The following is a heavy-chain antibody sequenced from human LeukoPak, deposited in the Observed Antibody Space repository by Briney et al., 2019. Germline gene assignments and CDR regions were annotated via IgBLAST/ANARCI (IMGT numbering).Heavy chain of an antibody. D-gene: IGHD3-10*01. CDR3: ARGRHGSGSYYYYYYGMDV. V-gene: IGHV3-66*01. J-gene: IGHJ6*02. CDR2: IYSGGST. CDR1: GFTVSSNY. Sequence: GGSLRLSCAASGFTVSSNYMSWVRQAPGKGLEWVSVIYSGGSTYYADSVKGRFTISRDNSKNTLYLQMNSLRAEDTAVYYCARGRHGSGSYYYYYYGMDVWGQGTTVTVSS.